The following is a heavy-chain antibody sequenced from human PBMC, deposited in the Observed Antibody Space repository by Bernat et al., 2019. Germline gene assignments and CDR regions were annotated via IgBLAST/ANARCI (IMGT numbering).Heavy chain of an antibody. Sequence: QVQVVESGGGVVQPGRSLRLSCAASGFTFSTSAMHWVRQAPGKGLEWVAGISHDGSNKYYGDSVKGRFTISRDNSKNTLYLEMNSLRGEDTAVYYCAKDRSYGNDLDYWGQGTLVTVSS. D-gene: IGHD1-26*01. CDR2: ISHDGSNK. CDR3: AKDRSYGNDLDY. CDR1: GFTFSTSA. V-gene: IGHV3-30*18. J-gene: IGHJ4*02.